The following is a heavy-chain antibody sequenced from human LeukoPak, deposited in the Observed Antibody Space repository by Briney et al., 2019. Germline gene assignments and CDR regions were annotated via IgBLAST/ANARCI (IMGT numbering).Heavy chain of an antibody. J-gene: IGHJ4*02. CDR1: GFIFSNYA. CDR3: ARDGVSGGFDY. Sequence: PGGSLRLSCAASGFIFSNYAMHWVRQAAGKGLEWVAYIRYDGSRKYYADSVNGRFTISRDNAKNTLYLQMNSLRAEDTAVYHCARDGVSGGFDYWGQGTLVTVSS. CDR2: IRYDGSRK. D-gene: IGHD1-26*01. V-gene: IGHV3-30*02.